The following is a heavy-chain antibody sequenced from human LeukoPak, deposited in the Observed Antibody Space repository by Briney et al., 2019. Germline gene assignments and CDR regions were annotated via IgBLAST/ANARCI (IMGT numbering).Heavy chain of an antibody. J-gene: IGHJ4*02. CDR2: ISYDGSNK. V-gene: IGHV3-30*03. Sequence: PGGSLRLSCAASGFTFSSYGMPWVRQAPGKGLEWVAVISYDGSNKYYADSVKGRFTISRDNSKNTLYLQMNSLRAEDTAVYYCARAGSSSSWYTDDYWGQGTLVTVSS. CDR3: ARAGSSSSWYTDDY. CDR1: GFTFSSYG. D-gene: IGHD6-13*01.